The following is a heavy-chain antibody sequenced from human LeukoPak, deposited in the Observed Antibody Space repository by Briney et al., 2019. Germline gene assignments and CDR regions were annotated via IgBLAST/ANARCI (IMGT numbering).Heavy chain of an antibody. CDR2: LYSAGGT. CDR3: ARHFRGQVWNDD. Sequence: SETLSLTCTVSGGSITRGYSYWAWNRPPPGKGREWSGCLYSAGGTHYYPSLESPVSISVGPSTNHFFLSLSSLTAADTAVYYCARHFRGQVWNDDWGQGTLVIVS. CDR1: GGSITRGYSY. D-gene: IGHD3-16*01. V-gene: IGHV4-39*01. J-gene: IGHJ4*02.